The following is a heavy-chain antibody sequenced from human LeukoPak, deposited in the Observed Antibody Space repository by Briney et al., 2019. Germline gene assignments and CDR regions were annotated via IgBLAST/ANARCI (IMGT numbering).Heavy chain of an antibody. D-gene: IGHD1-26*01. CDR2: ISGSGGST. Sequence: GGSLRLSCAASGFTFGSYAMSWVRQAPGKGLEWVSAISGSGGSTYYADSVKGRFTISRDNSKNTLYLQMNSLRAEDTAVYYCAKDSAGSYYNWFDPWGQGTLVTVSS. V-gene: IGHV3-23*01. CDR3: AKDSAGSYYNWFDP. J-gene: IGHJ5*02. CDR1: GFTFGSYA.